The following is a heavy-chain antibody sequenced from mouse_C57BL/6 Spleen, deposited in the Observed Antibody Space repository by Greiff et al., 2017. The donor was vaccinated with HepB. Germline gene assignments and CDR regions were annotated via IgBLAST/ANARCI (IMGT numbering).Heavy chain of an antibody. CDR2: ISNGGGST. Sequence: EVKLVESGGGLVQPGGSLKLSCAASGFTFSDYYMYWVRQTPEKRLEWVAYISNGGGSTYYPDTVKGRFTISRDNAKNTLYLQMSRLKSEDTAMYYCARRWGAMDYWGQGTSVTVSS. CDR3: ARRWGAMDY. J-gene: IGHJ4*01. V-gene: IGHV5-12*01. D-gene: IGHD4-1*01. CDR1: GFTFSDYY.